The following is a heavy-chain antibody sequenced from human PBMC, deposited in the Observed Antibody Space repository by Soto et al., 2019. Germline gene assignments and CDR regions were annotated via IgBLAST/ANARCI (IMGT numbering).Heavy chain of an antibody. CDR3: AAQGFYRMGV. V-gene: IGHV4-4*02. Sequence: QVQLQESGPGLVQPSGTLSLTCAVSGDSITGDNWWSWVRQPPGKGLEWIGENHHSGATNYNPSLRSRVSTSVDKSKNQFPLKLNSVPAEDTAMSYCAAQGFYRMGVWGRGTTVTVSS. CDR2: NHHSGAT. J-gene: IGHJ6*02. CDR1: GDSITGDNW.